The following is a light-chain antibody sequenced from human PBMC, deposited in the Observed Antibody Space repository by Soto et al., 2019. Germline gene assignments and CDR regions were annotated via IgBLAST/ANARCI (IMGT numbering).Light chain of an antibody. Sequence: IQLTQSPSSLSASVGDRVTITCRASQDISSYLAWYQQKPGKAPKVLIYGASTLQFGVPSRFSGSGSGTEFTLTNSSLQPEDFATYYCLQLNSYPLTFGPGTKVDIK. CDR2: GAS. J-gene: IGKJ3*01. V-gene: IGKV1-9*01. CDR1: QDISSY. CDR3: LQLNSYPLT.